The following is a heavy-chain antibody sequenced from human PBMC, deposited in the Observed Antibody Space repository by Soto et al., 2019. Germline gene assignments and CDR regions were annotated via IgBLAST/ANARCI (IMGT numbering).Heavy chain of an antibody. V-gene: IGHV3-11*01. CDR2: ISSSGSTV. J-gene: IGHJ3*02. CDR1: GFTFSDYY. Sequence: PGGSLRLSCAASGFTFSDYYMSWIRQAPGKGLEWVSYISSSGSTVYYADSVEGRFTISRDNAKNSLYLQMNSLRAEDTAVYYCARVKGMATITDAFDIWGQGTMVTVSS. D-gene: IGHD5-12*01. CDR3: ARVKGMATITDAFDI.